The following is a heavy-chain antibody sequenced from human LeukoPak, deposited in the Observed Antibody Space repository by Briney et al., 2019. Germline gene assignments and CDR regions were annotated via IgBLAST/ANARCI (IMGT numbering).Heavy chain of an antibody. Sequence: EPSETLSLTCAVYGGSFSGYYWSWIRQPPGKGLEWIGEINHSGSTNYNPSLKSRVTISVDTSKNQFSLKLSSVTAADTAVYYCARGRATMVRGVIRNTIWYYGMDVWGQGTTVTVSS. CDR3: ARGRATMVRGVIRNTIWYYGMDV. D-gene: IGHD3-10*01. J-gene: IGHJ6*02. V-gene: IGHV4-34*01. CDR2: INHSGST. CDR1: GGSFSGYY.